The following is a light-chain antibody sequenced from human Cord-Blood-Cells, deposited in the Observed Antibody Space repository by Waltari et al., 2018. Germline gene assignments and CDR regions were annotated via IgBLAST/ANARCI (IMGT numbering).Light chain of an antibody. V-gene: IGLV2-14*01. CDR2: DVS. CDR3: SSYTSSSTLDV. J-gene: IGLJ1*01. Sequence: QSALTQPASVSGSPGQSITISCTGTSSDVGGYNYVSWYQQHPGKAPQLMIYDVSNRPSGVSKRFSGSKSGNTASLTISGLQAEDEADYYCSSYTSSSTLDVFGTGTKVTVL. CDR1: SSDVGGYNY.